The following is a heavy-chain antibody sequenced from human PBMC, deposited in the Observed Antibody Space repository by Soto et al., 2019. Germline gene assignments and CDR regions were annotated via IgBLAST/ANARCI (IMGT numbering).Heavy chain of an antibody. V-gene: IGHV6-1*01. CDR1: GDSVSSNSAA. CDR2: TFYRSQWYN. J-gene: IGHJ4*02. Sequence: SQTLSLTCVISGDSVSSNSAAWNWIRQSPSRGLEWLGRTFYRSQWYNDYAMSMESRITVTPDTSKNQFSLHLNSVTPEDTAVYFCARERDTTTPLSFDFWGQGTLVTV. D-gene: IGHD1-1*01. CDR3: ARERDTTTPLSFDF.